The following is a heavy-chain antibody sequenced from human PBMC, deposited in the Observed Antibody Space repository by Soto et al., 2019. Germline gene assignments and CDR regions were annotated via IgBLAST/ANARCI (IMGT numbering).Heavy chain of an antibody. Sequence: SQTLSLTCAISGGSVSSNSAAWNWIRQSPSRGLEWLGRTYYRSKWYNDYAVSVKSRITINPDTSKNQFSLQLNSVTPEDTAVYYCARIAARFLGHYYYYGMDVWGQGTTVTVSS. D-gene: IGHD6-6*01. CDR1: GGSVSSNSAA. CDR3: ARIAARFLGHYYYYGMDV. CDR2: TYYRSKWYN. J-gene: IGHJ6*02. V-gene: IGHV6-1*01.